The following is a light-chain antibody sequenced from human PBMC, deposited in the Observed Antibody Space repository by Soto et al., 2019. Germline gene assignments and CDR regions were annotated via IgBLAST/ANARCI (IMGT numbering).Light chain of an antibody. CDR1: LGVARY. J-gene: IGKJ4*01. Sequence: IQLTQSPSSLSASVGDRVTITCRASLGVARYLAWYQQKPGTAPKLLIYAASTLQSGVPSRFSGSGSGTDFTLTISSLQPEDSATYYCQQSYSTPPTFGGGTKVEIK. CDR3: QQSYSTPPT. CDR2: AAS. V-gene: IGKV1-9*01.